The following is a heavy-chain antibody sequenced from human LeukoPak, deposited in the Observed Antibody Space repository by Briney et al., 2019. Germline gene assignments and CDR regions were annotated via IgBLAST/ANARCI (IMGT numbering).Heavy chain of an antibody. CDR1: GFTFSSYE. D-gene: IGHD6-13*01. CDR3: AKDPSESWDNGGYYFDY. V-gene: IGHV3-48*03. Sequence: GGSLRLSCAASGFTFSSYEMNWVRQAPGKGLEWVSYISSSGSTIYYADSVKGRFTISRDNSKNTLYLQMNSLRAEDTAVYYCAKDPSESWDNGGYYFDYWGQGTLVTVSS. J-gene: IGHJ4*02. CDR2: ISSSGSTI.